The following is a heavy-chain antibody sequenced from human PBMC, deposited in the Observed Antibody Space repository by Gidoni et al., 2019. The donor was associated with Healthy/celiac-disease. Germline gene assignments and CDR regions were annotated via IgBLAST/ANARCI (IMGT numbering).Heavy chain of an antibody. D-gene: IGHD6-13*01. Sequence: QVQLQQWGAGLLKPSETLSLTCAVYGGSFSGYYWSWIRQPPGKGLEWIGEINHSGSTNYNPSLKSRVTISVDTSKNQFSLKLSSVTAADTAVYYCASIAAAGTSYYYYYGMDVWGQGTTVTVSS. V-gene: IGHV4-34*01. CDR3: ASIAAAGTSYYYYYGMDV. CDR2: INHSGST. CDR1: GGSFSGYY. J-gene: IGHJ6*02.